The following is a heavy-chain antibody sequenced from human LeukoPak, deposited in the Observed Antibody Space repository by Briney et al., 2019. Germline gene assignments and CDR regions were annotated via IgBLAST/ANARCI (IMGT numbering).Heavy chain of an antibody. CDR1: GFTFSTYA. D-gene: IGHD2-2*01. CDR2: TSFDGTTK. J-gene: IGHJ6*03. V-gene: IGHV3-30*04. Sequence: GGSLRLSCAASGFTFSTYAMHWVRQAPGKGLEWVAVTSFDGTTKYYADSVKGRFTVSRDNSKNTLILQMNSLRAEDTAVYYCARGSSTNCYGGNCFYYYMAVWGKGATVSVSS. CDR3: ARGSSTNCYGGNCFYYYMAV.